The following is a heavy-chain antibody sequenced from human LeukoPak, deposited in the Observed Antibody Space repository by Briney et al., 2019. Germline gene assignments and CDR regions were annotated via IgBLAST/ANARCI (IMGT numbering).Heavy chain of an antibody. V-gene: IGHV4-59*01. CDR1: GDSISTYY. CDR3: ARVTMYYYYMDV. J-gene: IGHJ6*03. CDR2: IYYRVTS. D-gene: IGHD3-10*01. Sequence: PSETLSLTCTVSGDSISTYYWSWIRQPPGKGLEWIGYIYYRVTSDYNPSLKSRVTMSVDMSTRQISLKLSSVTAADTAVYYCARVTMYYYYMDVWGKGTTVTISS.